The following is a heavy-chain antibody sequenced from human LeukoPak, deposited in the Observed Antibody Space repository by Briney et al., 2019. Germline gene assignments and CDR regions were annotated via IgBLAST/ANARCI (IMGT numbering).Heavy chain of an antibody. CDR2: IIPIFGTA. CDR3: ARGRQQLVAYFDY. CDR1: GGTFSSYA. V-gene: IGHV1-69*05. D-gene: IGHD6-13*01. J-gene: IGHJ4*02. Sequence: ASVKVSCKASGGTFSSYAISWVRQAPGQGLEWMGGIIPIFGTANYAQKFQGRVTITTDESTSTAYMELSSLRSEDTAVYYYARGRQQLVAYFDYWGQGTLVTVSS.